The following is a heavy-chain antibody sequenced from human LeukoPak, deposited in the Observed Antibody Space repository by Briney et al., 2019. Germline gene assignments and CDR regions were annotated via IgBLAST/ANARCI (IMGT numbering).Heavy chain of an antibody. CDR3: ARDADGYED. D-gene: IGHD5-24*01. Sequence: GSLRLSCAASGFTFSRAWMSWVRQAPGKGLEWVANIKEDGSEDYYADSVKGRFAISKDNAKNSLYLQMNSLRAEDTAMYYCARDADGYEDWGQGTLVIVFS. CDR1: GFTFSRAW. V-gene: IGHV3-7*01. J-gene: IGHJ4*02. CDR2: IKEDGSED.